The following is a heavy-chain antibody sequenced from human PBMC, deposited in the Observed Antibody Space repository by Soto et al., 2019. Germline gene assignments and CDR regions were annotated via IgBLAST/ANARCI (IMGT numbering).Heavy chain of an antibody. CDR3: ARDLGGEATIRF. V-gene: IGHV1-69*13. Sequence: SVKVSCKAYRGSFRNFVISWVGQSPGQGLEWMGGIIPNSGTTNYAQKFQGKVTITADESTSTAYMELSGLTSEDTSLYYCARDLGGEATIRFWGQGTLVTVSS. CDR2: IIPNSGTT. D-gene: IGHD3-16*01. J-gene: IGHJ4*02. CDR1: RGSFRNFV.